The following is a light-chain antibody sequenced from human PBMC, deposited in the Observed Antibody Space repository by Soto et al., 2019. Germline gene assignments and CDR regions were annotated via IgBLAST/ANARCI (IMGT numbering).Light chain of an antibody. Sequence: QSALTQPASVSGSPGQSITISCTGTSSDVGGYNYVSWYQQHPGKAPKLMIYEVSNRPSGVSNRFSGSKSGNTASLTISGLQAEDEADYYCCSKTSSITYVFGSGTKVTVL. CDR3: CSKTSSITYV. J-gene: IGLJ1*01. CDR2: EVS. V-gene: IGLV2-14*01. CDR1: SSDVGGYNY.